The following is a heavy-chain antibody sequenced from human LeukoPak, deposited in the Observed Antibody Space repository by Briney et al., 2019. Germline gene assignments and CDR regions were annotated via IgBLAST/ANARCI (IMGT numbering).Heavy chain of an antibody. CDR3: ARASSTTLEMATITHY. CDR1: GYTFSSYA. D-gene: IGHD5-24*01. Sequence: SCKASGYTFSSYAMHWVRQAPGKGLEWVAVISYDGSNKYYADSVKGRFTISRDNSKNTLYLQMNSLRAEDTAVYYCARASSTTLEMATITHYWGQGNPGHRLL. J-gene: IGHJ4*02. V-gene: IGHV3-30-3*01. CDR2: ISYDGSNK.